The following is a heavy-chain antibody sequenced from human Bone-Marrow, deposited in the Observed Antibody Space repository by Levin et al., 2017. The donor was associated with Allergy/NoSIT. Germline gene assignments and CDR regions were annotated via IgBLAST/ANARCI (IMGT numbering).Heavy chain of an antibody. J-gene: IGHJ4*02. CDR2: IYYTGSS. CDR3: ATLRYCGGDCYSGFDF. D-gene: IGHD2-21*02. Sequence: SETLSLTCTVSGGSISNTGYYWGWIRQPPGTGLEWIANIYYTGSSDHNPSLRGRVTMSVDTSKHQFSLQVASVTAADTAVYYCATLRYCGGDCYSGFDFWGQGTLVTVSP. V-gene: IGHV4-39*07. CDR1: GGSISNTGYY.